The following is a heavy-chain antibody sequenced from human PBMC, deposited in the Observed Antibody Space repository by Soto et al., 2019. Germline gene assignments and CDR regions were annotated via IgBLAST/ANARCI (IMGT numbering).Heavy chain of an antibody. J-gene: IGHJ6*03. CDR2: VYYSGDT. CDR3: AGAHQSTVSPYYYYYLYV. Sequence: QLQLQESGPGLVKPSETLSLTCTVSGGSISISTYYWIWIRQPPGKGLEWIGSVYYSGDTNYNPSLRSRVTVSSDTSKNQFSLRLSSVTAADTAVYYCAGAHQSTVSPYYYYYLYVWGKGTTVSVSS. D-gene: IGHD4-4*01. V-gene: IGHV4-39*01. CDR1: GGSISISTYY.